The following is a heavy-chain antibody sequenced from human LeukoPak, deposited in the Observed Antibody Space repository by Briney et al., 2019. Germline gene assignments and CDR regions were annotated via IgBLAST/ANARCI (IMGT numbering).Heavy chain of an antibody. D-gene: IGHD5-24*01. Sequence: PSETLSLTCTVSGGSISSSSYYWGWIRQLPGKGLEWIGSIYYSGSTYYNPSLKSRVTISVDTSKNQFSLKLSSVTAADTAVYYCARHVRDGYGEYYFDYWGQGTLVTVSS. V-gene: IGHV4-39*01. J-gene: IGHJ4*02. CDR1: GGSISSSSYY. CDR2: IYYSGST. CDR3: ARHVRDGYGEYYFDY.